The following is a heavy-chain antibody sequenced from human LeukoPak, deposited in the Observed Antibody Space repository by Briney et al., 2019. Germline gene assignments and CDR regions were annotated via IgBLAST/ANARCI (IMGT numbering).Heavy chain of an antibody. J-gene: IGHJ4*02. CDR1: GYTFTSYG. CDR2: ISAYNGNT. CDR3: AREGYYDSSGYRYYFDY. Sequence: ASVKVSCKASGYTFTSYGISWVRQAPGQRLEWMGWISAYNGNTNYAQKLQGRVTMTTDTSTSTAYMELRSLRSDDTAVYYCAREGYYDSSGYRYYFDYWGQGTLVTVSS. V-gene: IGHV1-18*01. D-gene: IGHD3-22*01.